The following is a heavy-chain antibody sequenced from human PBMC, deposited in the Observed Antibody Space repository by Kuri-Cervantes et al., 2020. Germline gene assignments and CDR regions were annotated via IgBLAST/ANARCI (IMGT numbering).Heavy chain of an antibody. Sequence: ASVKVSCKASGYTFTGYYIHWVRQAPGQGLEWMGWIHPNSGDTNYAQKFQGRVTMTRDTSISTAYMELSRLRSDDTAVYYCARGPTIFGVVIPSRTKKQYGMDVWGQGTTVTVSS. D-gene: IGHD3-3*01. CDR2: IHPNSGDT. J-gene: IGHJ6*02. CDR3: ARGPTIFGVVIPSRTKKQYGMDV. V-gene: IGHV1-2*02. CDR1: GYTFTGYY.